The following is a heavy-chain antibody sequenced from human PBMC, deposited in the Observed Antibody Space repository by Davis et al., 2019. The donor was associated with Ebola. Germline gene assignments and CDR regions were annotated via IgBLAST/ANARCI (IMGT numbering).Heavy chain of an antibody. Sequence: SETLSLTCTVSGGSISSYYWSWIRQPAGKGLEWIGRINTSGNTNYNPSLKSRVTISVDTSKNQFSLKLSSVTAADTAVYYCAREDQYSTNYFDYWGQGTLVTVSS. J-gene: IGHJ4*02. D-gene: IGHD6-6*01. CDR2: INTSGNT. CDR3: AREDQYSTNYFDY. CDR1: GGSISSYY. V-gene: IGHV4-4*07.